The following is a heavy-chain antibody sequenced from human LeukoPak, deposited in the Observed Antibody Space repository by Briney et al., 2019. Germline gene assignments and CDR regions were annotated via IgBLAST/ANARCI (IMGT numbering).Heavy chain of an antibody. CDR2: IKQDGSAT. CDR1: GFTFTDYW. V-gene: IGHV3-7*01. D-gene: IGHD1-14*01. CDR3: ANKVAHHLDS. J-gene: IGHJ4*02. Sequence: PGGSLRLSCAASGFTFTDYWINWVRQAPGKGLEWVANIKQDGSATYYVDSVKGRFTVSRDNAKNSLYLQMNSLRAEDTAVYYCANKVAHHLDSWGQGTLVTVSS.